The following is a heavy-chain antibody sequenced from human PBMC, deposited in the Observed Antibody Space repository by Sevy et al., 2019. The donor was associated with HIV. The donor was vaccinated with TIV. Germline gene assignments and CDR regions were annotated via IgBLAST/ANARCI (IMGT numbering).Heavy chain of an antibody. CDR3: ARGDPELFYGMDV. CDR2: TFYSRST. V-gene: IGHV4-59*01. J-gene: IGHJ6*02. CDR1: GDSISGYY. Sequence: SETLSLTCTVSGDSISGYYWNWIRQPPGKGLEWIGYTFYSRSTTYNPSLKSRVTISKDTSKNQFSLKLTSVTAADTAVYYCARGDPELFYGMDVWGQGTTVTVSS. D-gene: IGHD1-7*01.